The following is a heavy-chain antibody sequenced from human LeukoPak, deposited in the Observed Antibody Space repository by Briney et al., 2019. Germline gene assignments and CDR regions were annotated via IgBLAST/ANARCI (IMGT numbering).Heavy chain of an antibody. Sequence: PGGSLRLSCAASGFTFSNYALSWVRQAPGEGLEWVSAISASGTSTYYADSVKGRFTISKDNSKNTLYLQMNSLRAEDTAVYYCARGTYWFDPWGQGTLVTVSS. CDR2: ISASGTST. CDR1: GFTFSNYA. CDR3: ARGTYWFDP. J-gene: IGHJ5*02. V-gene: IGHV3-23*01.